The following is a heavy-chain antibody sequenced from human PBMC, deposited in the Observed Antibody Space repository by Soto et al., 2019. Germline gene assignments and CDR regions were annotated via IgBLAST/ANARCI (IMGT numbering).Heavy chain of an antibody. V-gene: IGHV3-11*01. CDR2: ISSSGSTI. J-gene: IGHJ6*03. CDR3: ARGSYCSSTGCYVGENYYMDV. D-gene: IGHD2-2*01. CDR1: GFTFSYYY. Sequence: GGSLILSCAASGFTFSYYYMSWIRQAPGKGLEWVSYISSSGSTIYYADSVKGRFTISRDNAKNSLYLQMNSLRAEDTAVYYCARGSYCSSTGCYVGENYYMDVWGKGTTVTVSS.